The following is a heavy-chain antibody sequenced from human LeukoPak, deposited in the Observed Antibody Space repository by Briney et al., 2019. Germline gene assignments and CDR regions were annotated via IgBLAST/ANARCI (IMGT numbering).Heavy chain of an antibody. V-gene: IGHV3-11*01. J-gene: IGHJ4*02. D-gene: IGHD6-19*01. Sequence: GGSLRLSCAASGFTFSDYYMSWIRQAPGKGLEWVSYITSSGTSIYYTDSVKGRFTISRHNTKNSLYLQMNNLTAEDTALYYCARGQGAVSGPFAYWGQGTLVTVSS. CDR2: ITSSGTSI. CDR3: ARGQGAVSGPFAY. CDR1: GFTFSDYY.